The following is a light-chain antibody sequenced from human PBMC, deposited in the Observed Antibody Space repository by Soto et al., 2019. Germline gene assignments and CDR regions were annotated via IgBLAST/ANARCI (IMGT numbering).Light chain of an antibody. CDR3: QQGSNWPWT. J-gene: IGKJ1*01. CDR1: PSVSSY. Sequence: EIVLTQSPATLSLSPGEGATLSCRASPSVSSYLAWYQQKPGQAPRLLIYDASNRATDIPARFSGSGSGTDFTLTISTLEPEDFAVYYCQQGSNWPWTFGQGTKVEIK. V-gene: IGKV3-11*01. CDR2: DAS.